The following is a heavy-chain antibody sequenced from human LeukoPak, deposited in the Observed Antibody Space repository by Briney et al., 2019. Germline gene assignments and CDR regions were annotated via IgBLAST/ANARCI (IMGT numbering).Heavy chain of an antibody. Sequence: SVKVSCKASGYTFTGYYMHWVRQAPGQGLEWMGRIIPILGIANYAQKFQGRVTITADKSTSTAYMELSSLRSEDTAVYYCAIDCSSTSCYQGNVYWGQGTLVTVSS. CDR1: GYTFTGYY. CDR2: IIPILGIA. D-gene: IGHD2-2*01. V-gene: IGHV1-69*02. CDR3: AIDCSSTSCYQGNVY. J-gene: IGHJ4*02.